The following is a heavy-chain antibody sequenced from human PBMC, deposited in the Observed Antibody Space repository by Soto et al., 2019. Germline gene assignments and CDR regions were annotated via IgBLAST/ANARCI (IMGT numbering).Heavy chain of an antibody. Sequence: GGSLRLSCAASGFTFSDYYMSWIRQAPGKGLEWVSYISSSGSTIYYADSVKGRFTISRDNAKNSLYLQMNSLRAEDTAVYYCARDQAMVVIAETYMDVWGKGTTVTVSS. CDR3: ARDQAMVVIAETYMDV. CDR1: GFTFSDYY. CDR2: ISSSGSTI. D-gene: IGHD3-22*01. V-gene: IGHV3-11*01. J-gene: IGHJ6*03.